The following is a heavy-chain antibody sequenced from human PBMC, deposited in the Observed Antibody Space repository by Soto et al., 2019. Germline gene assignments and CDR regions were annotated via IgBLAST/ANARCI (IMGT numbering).Heavy chain of an antibody. CDR1: GFSLTTSGVG. CDR3: AHRVLRTVFGLVTTTAIYFDS. CDR2: IYWDDGK. Sequence: QITLKESGPTVVKPTETLTLTCTFSGFSLTTSGVGVGWVRQSPCKAPEWLALIYWDDGKRYSTSLNSRLIITKDTSKSQVVLTMANVDPAHTATYYCAHRVLRTVFGLVTTTAIYFDSWGPGTPFVVSS. V-gene: IGHV2-5*02. J-gene: IGHJ4*02. D-gene: IGHD3-3*01.